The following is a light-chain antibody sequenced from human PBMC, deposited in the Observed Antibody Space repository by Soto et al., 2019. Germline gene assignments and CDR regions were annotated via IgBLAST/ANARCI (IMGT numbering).Light chain of an antibody. V-gene: IGLV1-40*01. CDR3: QSYDSSLSGYV. Sequence: QSVLTQPPSVSGAPGQRVTISCTGSSSNIGAGYDVHWYQQLPGTAPKLLIFGYTSRPSGVPDRFSGSKSGTSASLAITGLQADDEADYYCQSYDSSLSGYVFGTGTKLTVL. CDR1: SSNIGAGYD. CDR2: GYT. J-gene: IGLJ1*01.